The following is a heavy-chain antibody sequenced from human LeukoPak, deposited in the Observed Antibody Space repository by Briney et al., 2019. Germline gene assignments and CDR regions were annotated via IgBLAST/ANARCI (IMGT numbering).Heavy chain of an antibody. CDR1: GFTFSTYW. J-gene: IGHJ4*02. CDR3: ARGGKLHPQSPY. V-gene: IGHV3-7*01. D-gene: IGHD3-16*01. CDR2: INQDGREK. Sequence: GGSLRFSGAAPGFTFSTYWMSWIRQAPGKGRKWLANINQDGREKYYADSVKGRFTISRDNGKNSLYLQMNSLGAEDTAVYYCARGGKLHPQSPYWGQGTLVTVSS.